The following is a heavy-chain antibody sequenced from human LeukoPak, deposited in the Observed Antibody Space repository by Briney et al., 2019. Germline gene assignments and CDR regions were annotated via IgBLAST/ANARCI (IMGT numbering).Heavy chain of an antibody. D-gene: IGHD5-24*01. J-gene: IGHJ6*02. CDR1: GYSFSNTW. V-gene: IGHV5-51*01. CDR3: AKHGPAMATITGAMDV. Sequence: GESLKISCEGSGYSFSNTWIAWVRQMPGKGLEWMGIIYPGDSNIRYNPSFQGQVTISADKSISTAYLQWSSLKASDTAMYYCAKHGPAMATITGAMDVWGQGTTVTVSS. CDR2: IYPGDSNI.